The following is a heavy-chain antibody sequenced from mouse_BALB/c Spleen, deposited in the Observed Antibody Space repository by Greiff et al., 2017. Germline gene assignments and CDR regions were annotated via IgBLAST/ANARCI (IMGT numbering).Heavy chain of an antibody. V-gene: IGHV14-3*02. CDR2: IDPANGNT. Sequence: VQLQQSGAELVKPGASVKLSCTASGFNFKDSYMHWVQQRPEQGLEWIGRIDPANGNTKYDPKFQGMATITADTSSNTAYLQLSSLTSEDTAVYYCARDYGSKRAWFAYWGQGTLVTVSA. CDR3: ARDYGSKRAWFAY. CDR1: GFNFKDSY. D-gene: IGHD1-1*01. J-gene: IGHJ3*01.